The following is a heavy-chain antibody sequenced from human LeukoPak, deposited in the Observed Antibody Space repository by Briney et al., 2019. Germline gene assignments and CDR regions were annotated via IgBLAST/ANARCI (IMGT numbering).Heavy chain of an antibody. Sequence: PSETLSLTCAVYGGSFSGYYWSWIRQPPGKGLEWIGEINHSGSTNYNPSLKSRVTISVETSKNQFSLKLSSVTAADTAVYYCARVDSNYDHYWGQGTLVTVSS. V-gene: IGHV4-34*01. CDR1: GGSFSGYY. CDR2: INHSGST. CDR3: ARVDSNYDHY. D-gene: IGHD4-4*01. J-gene: IGHJ4*02.